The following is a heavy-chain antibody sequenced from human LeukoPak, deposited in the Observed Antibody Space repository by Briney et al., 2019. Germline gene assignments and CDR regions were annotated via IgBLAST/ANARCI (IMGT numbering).Heavy chain of an antibody. CDR3: GRGTRLGSRNWFDP. CDR2: SRNKANSYTT. CDR1: GFTFSDHY. Sequence: GGSLRLSCAGSGFTFSDHYIDWVRQAPGKGLEGVGRSRNKANSYTTEYAASVKGRFTISRDDSRTSLYLQMNSLTTEDTAVYYCGRGTRLGSRNWFDPWGQGTLVTVSS. J-gene: IGHJ5*02. V-gene: IGHV3-72*01. D-gene: IGHD3-16*01.